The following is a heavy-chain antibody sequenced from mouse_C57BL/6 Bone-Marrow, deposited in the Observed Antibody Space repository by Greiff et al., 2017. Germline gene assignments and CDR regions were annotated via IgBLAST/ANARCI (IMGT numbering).Heavy chain of an antibody. J-gene: IGHJ1*03. CDR3: ARSGYYYRGYFDV. Sequence: QVQLQQPGTELVKPGASVKLSCKASGYTFTSYWMHWVKQRPGQGLEWIGNINPSNGGTNYNEKFKSKATLTVDKSSSTAYIQHSSLTSEDSAVYYCARSGYYYRGYFDVWRTGTTVTLSS. V-gene: IGHV1-53*01. D-gene: IGHD1-1*01. CDR1: GYTFTSYW. CDR2: INPSNGGT.